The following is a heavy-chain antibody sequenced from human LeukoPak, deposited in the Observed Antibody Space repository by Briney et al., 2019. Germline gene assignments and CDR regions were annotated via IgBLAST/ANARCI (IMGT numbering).Heavy chain of an antibody. CDR2: ISGSGGST. V-gene: IGHV3-23*01. CDR3: AKDLVAAADPYFDY. D-gene: IGHD6-13*01. J-gene: IGHJ4*02. CDR1: GFTFSNAW. Sequence: GGSLRLSCAASGFTFSNAWMSWVRQAPGKGLEWVSAISGSGGSTYYADSVKGRFTISRDNSKNTLYLQMNSLRAEDTAVYYCAKDLVAAADPYFDYWGQGTLVTVSS.